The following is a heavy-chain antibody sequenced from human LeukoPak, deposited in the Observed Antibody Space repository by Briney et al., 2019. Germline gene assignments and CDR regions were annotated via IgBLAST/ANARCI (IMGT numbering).Heavy chain of an antibody. V-gene: IGHV3-66*01. CDR3: ARVIGATWFDP. CDR1: GITVSSNY. Sequence: GGSLRLSCAASGITVSSNYMSWVRQAPGKRLEWVSVIYSGGSTYYADSVKGRFTISRDNSKNTLYLQMKSLRAEDTAVYYCARVIGATWFDPWGQGTLVTVSS. CDR2: IYSGGST. J-gene: IGHJ5*02. D-gene: IGHD2-15*01.